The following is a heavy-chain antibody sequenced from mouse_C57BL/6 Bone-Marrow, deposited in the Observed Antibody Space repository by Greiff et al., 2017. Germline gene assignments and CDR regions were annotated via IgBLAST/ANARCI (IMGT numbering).Heavy chain of an antibody. CDR1: GYAFTNYL. D-gene: IGHD1-1*01. V-gene: IGHV1-54*01. J-gene: IGHJ2*01. Sequence: QVQLKHSGAELVRPGTSVKVSCKASGYAFTNYLIEWVKQRPGQGLEWIGVINPGSGGTNYNEKVKGKATLTADKSSSTAYMQLSSLTSADAAVYFCAKNDGSSYYFDYWGQGTTHTVSS. CDR2: INPGSGGT. CDR3: AKNDGSSYYFDY.